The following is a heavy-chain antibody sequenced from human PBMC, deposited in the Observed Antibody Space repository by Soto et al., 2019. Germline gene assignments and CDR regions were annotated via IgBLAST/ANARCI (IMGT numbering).Heavy chain of an antibody. D-gene: IGHD3-10*01. Sequence: EVQLLESGGGLVHPGGSLRLSCAASGFTFDTYAMSWVRQAPGKGLEWVSAINGRGDDKYHAASVKGRFTISRDNSRNTLYLQMSSLRAEYTAIYCCVKYYYSPGNSRAFDICGHGTMVIVSA. CDR1: GFTFDTYA. V-gene: IGHV3-23*01. CDR3: VKYYYSPGNSRAFDI. CDR2: INGRGDDK. J-gene: IGHJ3*02.